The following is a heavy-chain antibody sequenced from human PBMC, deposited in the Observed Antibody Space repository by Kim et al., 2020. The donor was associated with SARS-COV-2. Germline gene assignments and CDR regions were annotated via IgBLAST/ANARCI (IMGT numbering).Heavy chain of an antibody. V-gene: IGHV1-69*13. D-gene: IGHD4-17*01. CDR1: GGTFSSYA. Sequence: SVKVSCKASGGTFSSYAISWVRQAPGQGLEWMGGIIPIFGTANYAQKFQGRVTITADESTSTAYMELSSLRSEDTAVYYCARSPNDYGDRGGWGALPGYYWGQGTLVTVSS. J-gene: IGHJ4*02. CDR3: ARSPNDYGDRGGWGALPGYY. CDR2: IIPIFGTA.